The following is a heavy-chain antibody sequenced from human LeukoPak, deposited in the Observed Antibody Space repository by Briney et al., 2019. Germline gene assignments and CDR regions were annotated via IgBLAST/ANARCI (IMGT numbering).Heavy chain of an antibody. J-gene: IGHJ4*02. Sequence: SETLSLTCTVSGVSITGYYWSWIRQPPGKGLEWIGYIYYSGNTYYIPSLKSRVTISVDTSKNQFSLKLSSVTAADTAVYYCARQGSSRRGYFDYWGQGTLVTVSS. D-gene: IGHD6-6*01. CDR2: IYYSGNT. CDR1: GVSITGYY. CDR3: ARQGSSRRGYFDY. V-gene: IGHV4-59*08.